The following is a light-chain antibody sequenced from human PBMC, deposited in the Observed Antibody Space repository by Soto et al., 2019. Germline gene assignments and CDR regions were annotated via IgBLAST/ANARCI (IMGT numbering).Light chain of an antibody. V-gene: IGLV2-14*01. CDR3: NSYTSSSTLVV. CDR1: SSDVDGYNY. CDR2: DVS. Sequence: QSALTQPASVSGSPGQSITISCTGTSSDVDGYNYVSWYQQHPGKAPKLMIYDVSNRPSGVSNRFSGSKSGNMASLTISGLQAEDEADYYCNSYTSSSTLVVFGGGTKVTVL. J-gene: IGLJ2*01.